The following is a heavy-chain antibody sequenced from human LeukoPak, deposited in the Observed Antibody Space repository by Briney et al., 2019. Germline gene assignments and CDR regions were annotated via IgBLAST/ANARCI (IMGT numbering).Heavy chain of an antibody. V-gene: IGHV4-59*08. D-gene: IGHD1-26*01. CDR3: ARHAIYSGDYSFWFDP. CDR2: IYYSGGT. Sequence: SETLSLTCTAPGGSIGSYYWSWIRQPPGKGLEWIAFIYYSGGTNYNPSLKSRASISLDTSKNLRSLRLSSVTAADTAVYYCARHAIYSGDYSFWFDPWGLGTLVTVSS. J-gene: IGHJ5*02. CDR1: GGSIGSYY.